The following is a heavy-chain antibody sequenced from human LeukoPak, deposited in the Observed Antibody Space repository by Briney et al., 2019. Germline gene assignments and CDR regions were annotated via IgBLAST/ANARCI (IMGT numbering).Heavy chain of an antibody. CDR3: ASTRYSSSWYDY. J-gene: IGHJ4*02. V-gene: IGHV4-59*01. CDR1: GGSISSYY. CDR2: IYYSGST. Sequence: PSETLSLTCTVSGGSISSYYWSWIRQPPGKGLEWIGYIYYSGSTNYNPSLKSRATISVDTSKNQFSLKLSSVTAADTAVYYCASTRYSSSWYDYWGQGTLVTVSS. D-gene: IGHD6-13*01.